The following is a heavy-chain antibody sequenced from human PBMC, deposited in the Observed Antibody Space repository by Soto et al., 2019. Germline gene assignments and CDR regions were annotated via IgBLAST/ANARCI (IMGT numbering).Heavy chain of an antibody. J-gene: IGHJ4*02. CDR2: IKQDGSEK. Sequence: EVQLVESGGGLVQPGGTLRLSCAAPGFTFSSYWMSWVRQAPGKGLGWVANIKQDGSEKYYVDSVKGRFTISRDNAKNSLYLQMNSLRAEDTAVYYCARDTSGAVAVAGRLFDYWGQGTLVTVSS. CDR1: GFTFSSYW. CDR3: ARDTSGAVAVAGRLFDY. V-gene: IGHV3-7*01. D-gene: IGHD6-19*01.